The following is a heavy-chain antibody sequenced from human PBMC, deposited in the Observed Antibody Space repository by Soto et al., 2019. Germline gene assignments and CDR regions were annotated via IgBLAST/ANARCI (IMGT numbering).Heavy chain of an antibody. V-gene: IGHV1-58*01. CDR1: GFTFTSSA. CDR3: AAEFPMFGVVTPDYYCLDG. CDR2: IVVGSGNT. D-gene: IGHD3-3*01. J-gene: IGHJ6*02. Sequence: ASVKVSCKASGFTFTSSAVQWVRQARGQRLEWIGWIVVGSGNTNYAQKFQERVTITRDVSTSTAYMELSSLRSEDTAVYYCAAEFPMFGVVTPDYYCLDGPGQGTTGTVSS.